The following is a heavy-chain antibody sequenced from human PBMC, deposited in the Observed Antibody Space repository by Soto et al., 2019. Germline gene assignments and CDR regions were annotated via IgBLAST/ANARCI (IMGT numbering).Heavy chain of an antibody. CDR1: GGSISSGGYY. Sequence: TLYLTCTVSGGSISSGGYYWSWIRQHPGKGLEWIGYIYYSGSTYYNPSLKSRVTISVDTSKNQFSLKLSSVTAADTAVYYCARRGVEDGPNAAFDIWGQGTMVTV. CDR3: ARRGVEDGPNAAFDI. CDR2: IYYSGST. D-gene: IGHD1-1*01. J-gene: IGHJ3*02. V-gene: IGHV4-31*03.